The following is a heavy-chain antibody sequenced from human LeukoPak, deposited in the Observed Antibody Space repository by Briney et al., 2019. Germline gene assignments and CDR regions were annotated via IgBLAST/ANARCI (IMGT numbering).Heavy chain of an antibody. CDR2: INAGNGNT. V-gene: IGHV1-3*03. Sequence: GASVKVSCKASGYTFTSYAMHWVRQAPGQRLEWMGWINAGNGNTRYSQEFQGRVTMTRDMSTSTVYMELSSLKSEDTAVYYCARGSSRSPRDAFDIWGQGTMVTVSS. CDR3: ARGSSRSPRDAFDI. CDR1: GYTFTSYA. J-gene: IGHJ3*02.